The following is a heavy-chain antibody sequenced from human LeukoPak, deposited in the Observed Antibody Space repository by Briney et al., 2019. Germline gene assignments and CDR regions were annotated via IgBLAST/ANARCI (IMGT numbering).Heavy chain of an antibody. D-gene: IGHD3-10*01. J-gene: IGHJ4*02. CDR1: GFTFSSYG. Sequence: GGSLRLSCAASGFTFSSYGMHWVRQAPGKGLEWVAVISYDGSNKYYADSVKGRFTISRDNSKNTLYLQMNSLRAEDTAVYYCAKDPQGFGESLYYFDYWGQGTLVTVSS. CDR3: AKDPQGFGESLYYFDY. V-gene: IGHV3-30*18. CDR2: ISYDGSNK.